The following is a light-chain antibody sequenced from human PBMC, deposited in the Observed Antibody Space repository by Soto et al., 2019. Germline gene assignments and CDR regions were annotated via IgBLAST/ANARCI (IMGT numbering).Light chain of an antibody. CDR3: SSYTSSSTL. V-gene: IGLV1-51*01. CDR1: SFNIGNNY. J-gene: IGLJ1*01. CDR2: DNN. Sequence: QSVLTQPPSVSAAPGQKVIISCSGSSFNIGNNYVSWYQQLPGTAPKLLIYDNNKRPSGIPDRFSGSKSGTSATLAITGLQTGDEADYYCSSYTSSSTLFGTGTKVTVL.